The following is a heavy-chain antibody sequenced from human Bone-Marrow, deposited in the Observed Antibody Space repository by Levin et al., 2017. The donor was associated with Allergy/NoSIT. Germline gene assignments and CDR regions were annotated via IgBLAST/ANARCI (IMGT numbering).Heavy chain of an antibody. D-gene: IGHD1-1*01. CDR2: ISGGGDST. Sequence: GGSLRLSCAVSGFTFSSYAMSWVRQAPGKGLEWVSVISGGGDSTYYADSVKGRCTISRDNSKNMLYLLMNSLRAEDTAVYYCAKTLRQLVDPFDIWGQGTMVTASS. CDR3: AKTLRQLVDPFDI. J-gene: IGHJ3*02. V-gene: IGHV3-23*01. CDR1: GFTFSSYA.